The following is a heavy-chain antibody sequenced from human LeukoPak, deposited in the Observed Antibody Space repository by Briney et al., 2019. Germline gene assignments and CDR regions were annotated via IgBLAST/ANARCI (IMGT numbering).Heavy chain of an antibody. CDR1: GGTFSSYA. Sequence: GSSVKVPCKASGGTFSSYAISWVRQAPGQGLEWMGRIIPILGIANYAQKFQGRVTITADKSTSTAYMELSSLRSEDTAVYYCARDTMIVVGPIYYFDYWGQGTLVTVSS. CDR3: ARDTMIVVGPIYYFDY. CDR2: IIPILGIA. J-gene: IGHJ4*02. D-gene: IGHD3-22*01. V-gene: IGHV1-69*04.